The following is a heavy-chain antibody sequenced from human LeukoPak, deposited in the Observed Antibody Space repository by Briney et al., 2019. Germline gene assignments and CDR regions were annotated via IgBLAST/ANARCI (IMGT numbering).Heavy chain of an antibody. V-gene: IGHV3-30-3*01. CDR2: ISYDGSNK. Sequence: GGSLRLSCAASGFTFSSYAMHWVRQAPGKGLEWVAVISYDGSNKYYADSVKGRFTISRDNSKNTLYLQMNSLRAEDTAVYYCARDLEKGAFDYWGQGTLVTASS. CDR3: ARDLEKGAFDY. J-gene: IGHJ4*02. CDR1: GFTFSSYA.